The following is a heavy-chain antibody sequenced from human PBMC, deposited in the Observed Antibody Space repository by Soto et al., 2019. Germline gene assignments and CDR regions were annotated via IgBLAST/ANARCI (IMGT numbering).Heavy chain of an antibody. CDR1: GGSISSGGYY. Sequence: SETLSLTCTVSGGSISSGGYYWSWIRQHPGKGLEWIGYIYYSGSTYYNPSLKSRVTISVDTSKNQFSLKLSSVTAADTAVYYCARDKDIVVVPAAIGSADYYGMDVWGQGTTVSVSS. CDR2: IYYSGST. CDR3: ARDKDIVVVPAAIGSADYYGMDV. V-gene: IGHV4-31*03. J-gene: IGHJ6*02. D-gene: IGHD2-2*01.